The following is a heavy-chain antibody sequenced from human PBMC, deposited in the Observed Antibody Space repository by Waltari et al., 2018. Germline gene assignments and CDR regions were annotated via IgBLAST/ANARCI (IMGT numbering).Heavy chain of an antibody. CDR3: ATGGWGFYLDN. CDR1: VFTLRSYS. D-gene: IGHD7-27*01. J-gene: IGHJ4*02. V-gene: IGHV3-21*01. Sequence: EVQLVESGGGLVKPGGALSLPRAASVFTLRSYSMNWVRQAPGKGLEWISSISSTGTYTHYADSVKGRFTISRDNAKNSLYLQMNSLRAEDTGVYWCATGGWGFYLDNWGQGTLVTFSS. CDR2: ISSTGTYT.